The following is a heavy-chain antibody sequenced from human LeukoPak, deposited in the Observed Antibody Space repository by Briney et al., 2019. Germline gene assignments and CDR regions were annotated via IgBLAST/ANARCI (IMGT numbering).Heavy chain of an antibody. V-gene: IGHV1-18*04. CDR3: ARDLVSRQWLVYFDY. Sequence: GASVKVSCKASGYTFTSYYMHWVRQAPGQGLEWMGWISACNGNTNYAQKLQGRVTMTTDTSTSTAYMELRSLRSDDTAVYYCARDLVSRQWLVYFDYWGQGTLVTVSS. CDR1: GYTFTSYY. D-gene: IGHD6-19*01. CDR2: ISACNGNT. J-gene: IGHJ4*02.